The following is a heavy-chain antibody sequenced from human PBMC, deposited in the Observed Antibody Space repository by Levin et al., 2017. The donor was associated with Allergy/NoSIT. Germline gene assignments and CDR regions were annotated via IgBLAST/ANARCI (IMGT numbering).Heavy chain of an antibody. Sequence: GGSLRLSCAASGFTFSSHAMNWVRQAPGKGLEWVSAITASGGSTYYADSVMGRFTISRDNSKNTLYLQMSSLRAEDTALYYCAKVFPQARSYDYYGMDVWGQGTTVTVSS. CDR3: AKVFPQARSYDYYGMDV. CDR1: GFTFSSHA. D-gene: IGHD5-12*01. V-gene: IGHV3-23*01. CDR2: ITASGGST. J-gene: IGHJ6*02.